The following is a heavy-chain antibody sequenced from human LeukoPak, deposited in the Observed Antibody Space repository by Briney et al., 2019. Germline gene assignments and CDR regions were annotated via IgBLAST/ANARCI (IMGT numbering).Heavy chain of an antibody. V-gene: IGHV4-39*01. CDR3: ARQDTLTHYYVMDV. CDR1: GGSISSRDNY. CDR2: IYYSGNT. D-gene: IGHD4-17*01. Sequence: HSETLSLTCTVSGGSISSRDNYWGWFRQPPGKGLEWIGSIYYSGNTYYNPSLESRVTISVDTSKNHFSLKVSSATAADTAVYYCARQDTLTHYYVMDVWGQGTTVTVSS. J-gene: IGHJ6*02.